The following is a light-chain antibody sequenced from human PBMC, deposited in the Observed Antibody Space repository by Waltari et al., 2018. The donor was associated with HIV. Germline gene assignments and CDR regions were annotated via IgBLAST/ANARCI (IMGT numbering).Light chain of an antibody. V-gene: IGLV1-40*01. J-gene: IGLJ3*02. Sequence: QPVLTQPPSVSGAPGLGVTVSSPGRGANIGAGYDVHWYQQRPGTAPKLLIYGNINRPSGVPDRFSASKSGTSASLAITGLQPEDEADYYCQSYDSSLSAWVFGGGTKLTVL. CDR1: GANIGAGYD. CDR2: GNI. CDR3: QSYDSSLSAWV.